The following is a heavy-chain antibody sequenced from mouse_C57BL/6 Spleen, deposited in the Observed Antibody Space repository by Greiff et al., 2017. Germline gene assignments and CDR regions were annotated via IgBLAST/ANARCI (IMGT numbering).Heavy chain of an antibody. CDR2: ISSGGDYI. D-gene: IGHD2-5*01. CDR3: TRGADSNYDAMDY. V-gene: IGHV5-9-1*02. Sequence: EVQVVESGEGLVKPGGSLKLSCAASGFTFSSYAMSWVRQTPEKRLEWVAYISSGGDYIYYADTVKGRFTISRDNARNTLYLQMSSLKSEDTAMYYCTRGADSNYDAMDYGGKGTSATVAS. CDR1: GFTFSSYA. J-gene: IGHJ4*01.